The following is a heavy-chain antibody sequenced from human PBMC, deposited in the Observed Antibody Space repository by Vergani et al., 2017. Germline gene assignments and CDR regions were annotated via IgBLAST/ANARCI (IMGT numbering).Heavy chain of an antibody. CDR2: IKQDGSAK. D-gene: IGHD2-15*01. V-gene: IGHV3-7*03. Sequence: EVQLVESGGGLVQPGGSLRLSCAASGFTFSSYWMSWVRQAPGKGLEWVANIKQDGSAKYYVDSVKGRFTISRDNAKNSLYLQMNSLRAEDTAVYYCASPQYCSGGSCYYDWYFDLWGRGTLVTVSS. J-gene: IGHJ2*01. CDR1: GFTFSSYW. CDR3: ASPQYCSGGSCYYDWYFDL.